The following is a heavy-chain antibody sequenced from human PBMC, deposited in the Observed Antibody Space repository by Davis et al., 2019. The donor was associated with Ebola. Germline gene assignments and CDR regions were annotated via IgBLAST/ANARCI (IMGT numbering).Heavy chain of an antibody. V-gene: IGHV4-39*07. CDR1: GGSIISSSSY. CDR2: IYYSGIT. Sequence: SETLSLTCTVSGGSIISSSSYWGWIRQPPRKGLEWIGSIYYSGITYYNPSLKSRVTISVDTSKNQFSLKLSSVTAADTAVYYCRIVLMVYHALTGGTDYWGQGTLVTVSS. J-gene: IGHJ4*02. D-gene: IGHD2-8*01. CDR3: RIVLMVYHALTGGTDY.